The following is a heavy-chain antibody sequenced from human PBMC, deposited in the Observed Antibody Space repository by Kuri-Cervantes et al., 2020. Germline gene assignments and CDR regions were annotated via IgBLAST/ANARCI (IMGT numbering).Heavy chain of an antibody. CDR3: ARDHWGFGTYWYFDL. CDR1: GGSISSSSYY. D-gene: IGHD7-27*01. Sequence: SETLSLTCIVSGGSISSSSYYWDWIRQPPGKGLEWIGSIYYSGSAHHNPSLKSRVTISVHTSKNQFSLKLSSVTAADTAVYYCARDHWGFGTYWYFDLWGRGTLVTVSS. CDR2: IYYSGSA. V-gene: IGHV4-39*07. J-gene: IGHJ2*01.